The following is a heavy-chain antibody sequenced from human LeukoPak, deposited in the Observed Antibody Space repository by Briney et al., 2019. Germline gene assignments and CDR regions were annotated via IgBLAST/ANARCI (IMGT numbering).Heavy chain of an antibody. CDR2: ISSDGSST. CDR3: ARTAYSDYSLGF. CDR1: GFTFSSYW. J-gene: IGHJ4*02. Sequence: PGGSLRLSCAASGFTFSSYWMHWVRQAPGKGLVWVSRISSDGSSTNYADSVKGRFTISRDNAKNTLYLQMNSLRAEDTAVYYCARTAYSDYSLGFWGQGTLVTVSS. D-gene: IGHD5-12*01. V-gene: IGHV3-74*01.